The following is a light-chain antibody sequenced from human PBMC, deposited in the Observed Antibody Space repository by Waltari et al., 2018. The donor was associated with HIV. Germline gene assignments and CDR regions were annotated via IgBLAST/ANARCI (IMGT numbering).Light chain of an antibody. CDR2: RND. CDR1: RSNTGKNF. Sequence: QSVLTQPPSASGTPGQRVPISCSGSRSNTGKNFIYWYQQFPGTAPKLLIYRNDQRPSGVPDRFSGSKSGTSASLAISGLRSEDEADYYCATWDDSLSGWVFGGGTKLTVL. J-gene: IGLJ3*02. V-gene: IGLV1-47*01. CDR3: ATWDDSLSGWV.